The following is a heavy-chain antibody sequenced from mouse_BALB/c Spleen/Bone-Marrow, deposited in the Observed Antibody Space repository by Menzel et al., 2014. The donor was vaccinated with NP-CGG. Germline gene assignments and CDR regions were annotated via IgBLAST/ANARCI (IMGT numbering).Heavy chain of an antibody. V-gene: IGHV4-1*02. CDR2: INPDSSTI. CDR3: ARPGYYGYQDV. J-gene: IGHJ1*01. CDR1: GFDFSGYW. Sequence: EVHLVESGGGLVQPGGSLKLSCAASGFDFSGYWMTWVRQAPGKGLEWIGEINPDSSTINYTPSLKDKFIISRDNAKNALYLQMSKVRPEDTALYYCARPGYYGYQDVWGAGTTVTVSS. D-gene: IGHD1-2*01.